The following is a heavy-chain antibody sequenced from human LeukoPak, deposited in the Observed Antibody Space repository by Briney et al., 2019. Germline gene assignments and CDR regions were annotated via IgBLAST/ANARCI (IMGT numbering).Heavy chain of an antibody. J-gene: IGHJ4*02. V-gene: IGHV4-39*07. D-gene: IGHD6-19*01. CDR2: IYYSGST. CDR1: GGSISSSSYY. CDR3: ARQATGEGSGWLFDY. Sequence: PSETLSLTCTVSGGSISSSSYYWGWIRQPPGKGLEWIGSIYYSGSTYYNPSLKSRVTISVDTSKNQFSLKLSSVTAADTAVYYCARQATGEGSGWLFDYWGQGTLVTVSS.